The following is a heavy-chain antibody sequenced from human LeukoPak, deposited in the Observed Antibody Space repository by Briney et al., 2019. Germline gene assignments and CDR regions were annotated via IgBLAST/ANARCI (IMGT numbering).Heavy chain of an antibody. CDR1: GFTFDDYG. CDR3: ARVGCSGGSCYSWYYYYGMDV. Sequence: PGGSLRLSCAASGFTFDDYGMSWVRQAPGKGLEWVSGINWNGGSTGYADSVKGRFTISRDNAKNSLYLQMNSLRAEDTALYHCARVGCSGGSCYSWYYYYGMDVWGQGTTVTVSS. D-gene: IGHD2-15*01. CDR2: INWNGGST. V-gene: IGHV3-20*01. J-gene: IGHJ6*02.